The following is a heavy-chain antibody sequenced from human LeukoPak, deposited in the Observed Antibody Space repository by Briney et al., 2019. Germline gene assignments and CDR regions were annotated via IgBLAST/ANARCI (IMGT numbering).Heavy chain of an antibody. V-gene: IGHV5-51*01. Sequence: GESLKISCQSSGFTFTNYWIAWVRQLPGKGLEWMGIFHAGDSDARYSPSFQDQFTMSADKSISTAYLQWNSLRASDSAMYFCARFGYSTSLDFYLDVWGRGTLVAVSS. J-gene: IGHJ2*01. D-gene: IGHD6-13*01. CDR1: GFTFTNYW. CDR2: FHAGDSDA. CDR3: ARFGYSTSLDFYLDV.